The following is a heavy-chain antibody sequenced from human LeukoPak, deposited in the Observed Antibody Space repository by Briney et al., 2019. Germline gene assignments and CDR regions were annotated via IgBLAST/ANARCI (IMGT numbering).Heavy chain of an antibody. CDR2: ISGGGAYT. Sequence: GGSLSHSCAASGFTLSNYAMSWVRQAPGKGLEWVSTISGGGAYTFYADSVKGRFTISRDNSKNTLYLQMSSLRAEDTAVYYCALRNIAVTRWAFDIWGDGTMVTVSS. V-gene: IGHV3-23*01. D-gene: IGHD6-19*01. CDR1: GFTLSNYA. CDR3: ALRNIAVTRWAFDI. J-gene: IGHJ3*02.